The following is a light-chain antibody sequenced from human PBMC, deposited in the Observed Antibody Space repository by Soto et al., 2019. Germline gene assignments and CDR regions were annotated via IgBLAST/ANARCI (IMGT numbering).Light chain of an antibody. CDR1: QSVSSN. J-gene: IGKJ2*01. CDR2: RAS. V-gene: IGKV3D-15*01. CDR3: QQYDEWPFT. Sequence: EVVMTQSPATLSVSPGERATLPCRASQSVSSNLAWHQQKPGQAPRLLLSRASIRATGIPARFSGSGSGTEFTLTISSVQSEDFAIYYCQQYDEWPFTFGPGTKLEIK.